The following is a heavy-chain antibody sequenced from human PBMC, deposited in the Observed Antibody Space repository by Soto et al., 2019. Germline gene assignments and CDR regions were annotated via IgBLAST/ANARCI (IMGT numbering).Heavy chain of an antibody. D-gene: IGHD6-19*01. CDR2: VSYDGSNK. CDR3: AKDLRVAGTFDV. Sequence: QVQLVESGGGVVQPGRSLRLSCAASGFTFSSYGMRWVRQAPGKGLEWVAVVSYDGSNKYYADSVKGRFTISRDNSKNTLYLQMNSLRAEDTAVYYCAKDLRVAGTFDVWGQGTMVTVSS. V-gene: IGHV3-30*18. J-gene: IGHJ3*01. CDR1: GFTFSSYG.